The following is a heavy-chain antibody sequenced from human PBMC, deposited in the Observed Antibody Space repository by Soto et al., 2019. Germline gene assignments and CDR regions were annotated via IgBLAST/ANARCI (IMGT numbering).Heavy chain of an antibody. V-gene: IGHV3-48*03. CDR3: AGYLPYYYGSGSYLRSYYYGMDV. J-gene: IGHJ6*02. D-gene: IGHD3-10*01. Sequence: GGSLRLSCAASGFTFSSYEMNWVRQAPGKGLEWVSYISSSGSTIYYADSVKGRFTISRDNAKNSLYLQMNSLRAEDAAVYDFAGYLPYYYGSGSYLRSYYYGMDVWGQGTTVTVSS. CDR2: ISSSGSTI. CDR1: GFTFSSYE.